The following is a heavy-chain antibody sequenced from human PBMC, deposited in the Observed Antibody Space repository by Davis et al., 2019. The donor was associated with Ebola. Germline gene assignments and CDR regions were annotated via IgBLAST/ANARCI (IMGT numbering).Heavy chain of an antibody. J-gene: IGHJ6*03. Sequence: SETLSLTCTVSGGSISSYYWSWIRQPAGKGLEWIGRIYTSGSTNYNPSLKSRVTISVDTSKNRFSLKLSSVTAADTAVYYCARGVFVDYYYYMDVWGKGTTVTVSS. CDR1: GGSISSYY. D-gene: IGHD2-21*01. CDR3: ARGVFVDYYYYMDV. CDR2: IYTSGST. V-gene: IGHV4-4*07.